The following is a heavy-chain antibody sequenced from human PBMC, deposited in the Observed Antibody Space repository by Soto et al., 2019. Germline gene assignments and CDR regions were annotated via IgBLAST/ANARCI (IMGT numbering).Heavy chain of an antibody. J-gene: IGHJ2*01. CDR3: ATGTRDAGPDSSGWIYWYFDL. V-gene: IGHV1-69*12. D-gene: IGHD6-19*01. Sequence: QVQLVQSGAEVKKPGSSVKVSCKASGGTFSSYAISWVRQAPGQGLEWMGGIIPIFGTANYAQKFQGRVTITADESTSTAYLELSSLRSEDTAVYYCATGTRDAGPDSSGWIYWYFDLWGRGTLVTVSS. CDR2: IIPIFGTA. CDR1: GGTFSSYA.